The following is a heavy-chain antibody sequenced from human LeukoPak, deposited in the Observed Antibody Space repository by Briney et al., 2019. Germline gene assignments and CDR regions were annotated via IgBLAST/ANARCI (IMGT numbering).Heavy chain of an antibody. CDR3: ARGYPTVTPHYYHDMDV. Sequence: TGGSRRLSCPPSGFTLSSYAMTWVRQAPGRGRGWVSRIRETGTGRYHADAVKGRFTISRDTSKNTVYLQMIRLRAEDTAIYYCARGYPTVTPHYYHDMDVWGQGTTVTVSS. CDR1: GFTLSSYA. CDR2: IRETGTGR. J-gene: IGHJ6*02. V-gene: IGHV3-23*01. D-gene: IGHD4-17*01.